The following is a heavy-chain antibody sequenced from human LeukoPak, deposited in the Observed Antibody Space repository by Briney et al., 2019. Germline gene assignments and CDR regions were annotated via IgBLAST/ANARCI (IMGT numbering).Heavy chain of an antibody. J-gene: IGHJ2*01. Sequence: SETLSLTCAVYGGSFSGYYWSWIRQPPGKGLEWIGEINHSGSTNYNPSLKSRVTISVDTSKNQFSLKLSSVTAADTAVYYCARSPKTLYDYVWGSYRHNWYFDLWGRGTLVTVSS. CDR3: ARSPKTLYDYVWGSYRHNWYFDL. V-gene: IGHV4-34*01. CDR1: GGSFSGYY. D-gene: IGHD3-16*02. CDR2: INHSGST.